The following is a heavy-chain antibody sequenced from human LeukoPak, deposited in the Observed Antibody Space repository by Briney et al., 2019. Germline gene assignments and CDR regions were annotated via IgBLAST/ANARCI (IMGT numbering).Heavy chain of an antibody. Sequence: ASVKVSCKASGYTSTGYYMHWVRQAPGQGLEWMGWINPNNGVTNFAQKFQGRVTMTRNTSISTAYMDLSSLRSDDTAVYYCARGFGPAAMNYYMDVWGKGTTVTISS. CDR1: GYTSTGYY. D-gene: IGHD2-2*01. J-gene: IGHJ6*03. CDR3: ARGFGPAAMNYYMDV. CDR2: INPNNGVT. V-gene: IGHV1-2*02.